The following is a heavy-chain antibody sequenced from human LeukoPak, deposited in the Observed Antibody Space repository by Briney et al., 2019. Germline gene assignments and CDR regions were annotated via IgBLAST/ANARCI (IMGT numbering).Heavy chain of an antibody. V-gene: IGHV1-69*13. CDR2: IIPIFGTA. CDR3: ARAAITTVRGVRKNWFDP. D-gene: IGHD3-10*01. J-gene: IGHJ5*02. CDR1: GGTFSSYA. Sequence: SVKVSCKASGGTFSSYAISWVRQAPGQGLEWMGGIIPIFGTANYAQKFQGRVTITADESTSTAYMELSSLRSEDTAVYYCARAAITTVRGVRKNWFDPWGQGTLVTVSS.